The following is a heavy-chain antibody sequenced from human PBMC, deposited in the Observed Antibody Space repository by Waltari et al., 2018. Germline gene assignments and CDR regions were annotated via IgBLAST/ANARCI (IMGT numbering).Heavy chain of an antibody. CDR1: GFTFTDYA. CDR3: VKDGTTGYIYGKAFDL. CDR2: VSGSGNGT. V-gene: IGHV3-23*01. D-gene: IGHD5-18*01. J-gene: IGHJ4*02. Sequence: DVKLLESGGGSVQRGGSLRLSCAASGFTFTDYAMIWGRQAPGKGLEWVSAVSGSGNGTFYADSVKGRFSISRDNFNNALYLQMNSLRDDDTAVYYCVKDGTTGYIYGKAFDLWGQGTLVTVSS.